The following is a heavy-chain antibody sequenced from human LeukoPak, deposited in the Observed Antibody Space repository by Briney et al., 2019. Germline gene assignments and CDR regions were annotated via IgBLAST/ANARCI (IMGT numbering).Heavy chain of an antibody. CDR2: IDYSGTT. D-gene: IGHD2-2*01. J-gene: IGHJ5*01. CDR1: GVSITGNDQF. CDR3: GGGLGYCSSTRCPPDS. Sequence: PSETLSLTCTASGVSITGNDQFWSWIRQPPGKGLEWIGYIDYSGTTYYNPSLKGRVNMSRDTSKNQFSLSLNSVTAADTAFYYCGGGLGYCSSTRCPPDSWGQGTLVTVSS. V-gene: IGHV4-30-4*01.